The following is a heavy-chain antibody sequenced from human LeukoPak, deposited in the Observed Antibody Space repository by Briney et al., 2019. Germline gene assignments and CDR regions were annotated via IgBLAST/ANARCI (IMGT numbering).Heavy chain of an antibody. CDR1: GYTFTSYD. D-gene: IGHD3-10*01. V-gene: IGHV1-8*01. J-gene: IGHJ4*02. CDR2: MNPNSGNT. CDR3: ARVLYGGRKTMVRGVSLLGY. Sequence: ASVKVSCKASGYTFTSYDINWVRQATGQGLGWMGWMNPNSGNTGYAQKFQGRVTMTRNTSISTAYMELSSLRSEDTAVYYCARVLYGGRKTMVRGVSLLGYWGQGTLVTVSS.